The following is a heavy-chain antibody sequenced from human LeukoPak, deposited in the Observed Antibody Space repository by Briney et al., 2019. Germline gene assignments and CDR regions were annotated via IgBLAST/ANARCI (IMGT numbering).Heavy chain of an antibody. Sequence: GGSLRLSCAVSGFTLRRYGMHWVRHAPGKELERGAFIRYDGTNKHYANSVKGRFTISRDNSKNTLYLQMNSLRAEDTALYYCAKGYSSSWSYPLDAFDIWGQGTMVTVSS. D-gene: IGHD6-13*01. J-gene: IGHJ3*02. V-gene: IGHV3-30*02. CDR3: AKGYSSSWSYPLDAFDI. CDR2: IRYDGTNK. CDR1: GFTLRRYG.